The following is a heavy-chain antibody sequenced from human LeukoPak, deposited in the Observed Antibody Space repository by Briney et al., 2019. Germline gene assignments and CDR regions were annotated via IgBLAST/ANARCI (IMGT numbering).Heavy chain of an antibody. J-gene: IGHJ4*02. D-gene: IGHD6-6*01. Sequence: PSETPSLTCSVSGVSISNYYWSWIRQPPGKGLEWIAFIYYDGTTNYNPSLKSRATISVDTSKNQYSLNLISVTPADTAVYYCARGGASSKFFDAWGQGILVTVSS. CDR3: ARGGASSKFFDA. CDR2: IYYDGTT. V-gene: IGHV4-59*01. CDR1: GVSISNYY.